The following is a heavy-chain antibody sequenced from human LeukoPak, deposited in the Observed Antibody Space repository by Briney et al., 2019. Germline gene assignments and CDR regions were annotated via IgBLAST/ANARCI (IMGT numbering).Heavy chain of an antibody. J-gene: IGHJ3*02. Sequence: GGSLRLSCAASGFTFSSDWMSWVRQAPGKGLEWVANIKQDGSEKYYVDSVKGRFTISRDNAKNSLYLQMNSLRAEDTAVYYCARIVGATDACDIWGQGTMVTVSS. D-gene: IGHD1-26*01. CDR3: ARIVGATDACDI. V-gene: IGHV3-7*01. CDR1: GFTFSSDW. CDR2: IKQDGSEK.